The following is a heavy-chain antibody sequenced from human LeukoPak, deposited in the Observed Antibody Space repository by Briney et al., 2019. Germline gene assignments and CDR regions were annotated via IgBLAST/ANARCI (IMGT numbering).Heavy chain of an antibody. CDR2: ISDNGGET. CDR1: GFTFTDYA. J-gene: IGHJ4*02. Sequence: GGSLRLSCAASGFTFTDYAMSWVRQTPEKGLEWISTISDNGGETYYADSVKGRFAISRDNSKNTLFLQMNSLRAEDSAVYYCATDRERDPSVYYLVGGQGTLITVSS. V-gene: IGHV3-23*01. D-gene: IGHD3-22*01. CDR3: ATDRERDPSVYYLV.